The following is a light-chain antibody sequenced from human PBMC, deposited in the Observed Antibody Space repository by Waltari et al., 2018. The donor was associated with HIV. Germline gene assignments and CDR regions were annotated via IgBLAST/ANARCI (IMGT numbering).Light chain of an antibody. Sequence: QPVLTQPPSVSGAPGQRVTISCTRSSSNIGATYDVHWYQQLPGTAPKRLIYANNNRPSCGPDRFSVSKSGTSPSLAIVGLHAEDEADYYCQSYDSTRRVVFGGGTKLTVL. J-gene: IGLJ2*01. V-gene: IGLV1-40*01. CDR3: QSYDSTRRVV. CDR1: SSNIGATYD. CDR2: ANN.